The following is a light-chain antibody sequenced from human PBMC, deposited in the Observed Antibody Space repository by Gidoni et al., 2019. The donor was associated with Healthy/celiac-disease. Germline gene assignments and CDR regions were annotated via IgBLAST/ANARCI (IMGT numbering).Light chain of an antibody. V-gene: IGKV4-1*01. CDR1: QSVLYISNNNNY. Sequence: DIVMTQSPDSLSVSLGERATIHCKSSQSVLYISNNNNYLAWYQQTPGQPPKLLIYWASTRESGVPDRCSGSGSGTDFTLTISSLQAEDVAVYYCQQYNSTPYTFGQGTKLEIK. CDR2: WAS. CDR3: QQYNSTPYT. J-gene: IGKJ2*01.